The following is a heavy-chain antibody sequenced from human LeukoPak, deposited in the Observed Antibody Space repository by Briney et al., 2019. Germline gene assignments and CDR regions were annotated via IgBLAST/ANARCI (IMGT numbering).Heavy chain of an antibody. CDR2: IKQDGSEK. CDR3: ARGDELRYFDCLSNFDY. J-gene: IGHJ4*02. Sequence: GGSLRLSCAASGFTFSSYWMSWVRQAPGKGLEWVANIKQDGSEKYYVDSVKGRFTISRDNAKNSLYLQMNSLRAEDTAVYYCARGDELRYFDCLSNFDYWGQGTLVTVSS. D-gene: IGHD3-9*01. CDR1: GFTFSSYW. V-gene: IGHV3-7*01.